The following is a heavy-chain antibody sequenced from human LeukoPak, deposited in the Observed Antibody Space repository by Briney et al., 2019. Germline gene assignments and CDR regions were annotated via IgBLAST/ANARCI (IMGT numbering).Heavy chain of an antibody. J-gene: IGHJ5*02. CDR1: GGSISNYY. Sequence: SETLSLTCTVSGGSISNYYWSWIRQPPGKGLEWIGYIYYSGTTNYNPSLKSRVTMSVDTSKNQFSLKLSSVTAADTAVYYCARGSNLRGYCSSTSCYNFNWFDPWGQGTLVTVSS. CDR2: IYYSGTT. V-gene: IGHV4-59*12. D-gene: IGHD2-2*02. CDR3: ARGSNLRGYCSSTSCYNFNWFDP.